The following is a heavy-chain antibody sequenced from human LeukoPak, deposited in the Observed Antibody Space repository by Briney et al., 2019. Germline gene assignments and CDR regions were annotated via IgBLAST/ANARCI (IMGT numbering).Heavy chain of an antibody. Sequence: SETLSLTCTVSGGSISSSSYYWGWIRQPPGKGLEWIGSIYYSGSTYYNPSLKRRVTISVDTSKNQFSLKLSPVTAADTAVYYCARRVGGTRRSGAFDIWGQGTMVTVSS. CDR3: ARRVGGTRRSGAFDI. J-gene: IGHJ3*02. CDR2: IYYSGST. D-gene: IGHD1-26*01. V-gene: IGHV4-39*01. CDR1: GGSISSSSYY.